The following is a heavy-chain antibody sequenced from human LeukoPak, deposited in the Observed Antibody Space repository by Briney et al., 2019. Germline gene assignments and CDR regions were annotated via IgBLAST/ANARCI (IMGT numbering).Heavy chain of an antibody. Sequence: PGGSLRLSCAASGFTFSSYAMSWVRQAPGKGLEWVSAISGSGGSTYYADSVKGRFTISRDNSKNTLYLQMNSLRAEDTAVYYCAKVGCSSTSCYPRSGNWFDPWGQGTLVTVSS. V-gene: IGHV3-23*01. CDR2: ISGSGGST. CDR3: AKVGCSSTSCYPRSGNWFDP. D-gene: IGHD2-2*01. J-gene: IGHJ5*02. CDR1: GFTFSSYA.